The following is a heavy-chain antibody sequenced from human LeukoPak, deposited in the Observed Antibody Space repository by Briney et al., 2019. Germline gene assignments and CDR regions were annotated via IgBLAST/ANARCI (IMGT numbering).Heavy chain of an antibody. J-gene: IGHJ6*03. CDR1: GFTFSSYA. CDR3: ARSPGLSAYYYYYMDV. Sequence: GGSLRLSCAASGFTFSSYAMHWVRQAPGKGLEYVSAISSNGGSTYYATSVKCRFTISRDNSKNTLYLQMGSLRAEEMAVYYCARSPGLSAYYYYYMDVWGKGTTVTVSS. V-gene: IGHV3-64*01. D-gene: IGHD1-14*01. CDR2: ISSNGGST.